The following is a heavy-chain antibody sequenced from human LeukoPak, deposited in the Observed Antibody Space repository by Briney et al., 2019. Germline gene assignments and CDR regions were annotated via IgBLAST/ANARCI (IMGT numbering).Heavy chain of an antibody. CDR1: GFTFSSYW. V-gene: IGHV3-74*01. J-gene: IGHJ6*03. Sequence: GGSLRLSCAASGFTFSSYWMHWVRQAPWKGLVWVSRINTDGSSTSYADSVKGRFTISRDNAKNTLYLQMNSLRAEDTAVYYCARDRQYYDFWSGSYYYYMDVWGKGTTVTVSS. D-gene: IGHD3-3*01. CDR2: INTDGSST. CDR3: ARDRQYYDFWSGSYYYYMDV.